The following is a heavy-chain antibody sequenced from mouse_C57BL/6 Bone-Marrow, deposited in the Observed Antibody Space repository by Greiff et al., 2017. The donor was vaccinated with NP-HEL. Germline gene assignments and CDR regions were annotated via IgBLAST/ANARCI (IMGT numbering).Heavy chain of an antibody. CDR1: GYAFTNYL. Sequence: VQLQQSGAELVRPGTSVKVSCKASGYAFTNYLIEWVKQRPGQGLEWIGVINPGSGGTNYNEKFKGKATMTADKSSSTAYMQLSSLTSEDSAVYFCARRGDYYCSSSFDYWGQGTTLTVSS. CDR3: ARRGDYYCSSSFDY. V-gene: IGHV1-54*01. D-gene: IGHD1-1*01. J-gene: IGHJ2*01. CDR2: INPGSGGT.